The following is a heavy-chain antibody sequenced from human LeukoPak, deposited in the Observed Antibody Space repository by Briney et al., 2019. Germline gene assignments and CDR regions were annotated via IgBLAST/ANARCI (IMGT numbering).Heavy chain of an antibody. V-gene: IGHV3-23*01. J-gene: IGHJ3*02. CDR3: ASYLYYDILTGLDI. D-gene: IGHD3-9*01. Sequence: GGSLRLSCAASGFTFSSYAMSCVRQAPGKGLEWVSAISGSGGSTYYADSVKGRFTISRDNSKNTLYLQMNSLRAEDTAVYYCASYLYYDILTGLDIWGQGTMVTVSS. CDR1: GFTFSSYA. CDR2: ISGSGGST.